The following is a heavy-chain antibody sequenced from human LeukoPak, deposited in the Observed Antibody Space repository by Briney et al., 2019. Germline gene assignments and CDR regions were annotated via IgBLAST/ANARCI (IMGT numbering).Heavy chain of an antibody. CDR1: GGIFSNYA. V-gene: IGHV1-69*13. CDR3: ARGIDYYDSSGAGLLLDY. Sequence: GASVKVSCKASGGIFSNYAINWVRQAPGQGLEWMGGIIPIFGTANYAQKFQGRVTITADESTSTAYMELSSLRSEDTAVYYCARGIDYYDSSGAGLLLDYWGQGTLVTVSS. J-gene: IGHJ4*02. D-gene: IGHD3-22*01. CDR2: IIPIFGTA.